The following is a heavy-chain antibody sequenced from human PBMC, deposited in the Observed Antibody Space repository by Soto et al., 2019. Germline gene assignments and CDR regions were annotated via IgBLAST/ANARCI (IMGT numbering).Heavy chain of an antibody. Sequence: GRSLRLSCAASGFTFSSYWMHWVRQAPGKGLVWVSRINSDGSSTSYADSVKGRFTISRDNAKNTLYLQMNSLRAEDTAVYYCARDITMVRGVSDYWGLGPLVXVS. J-gene: IGHJ4*02. V-gene: IGHV3-74*01. CDR2: INSDGSST. D-gene: IGHD3-10*01. CDR3: ARDITMVRGVSDY. CDR1: GFTFSSYW.